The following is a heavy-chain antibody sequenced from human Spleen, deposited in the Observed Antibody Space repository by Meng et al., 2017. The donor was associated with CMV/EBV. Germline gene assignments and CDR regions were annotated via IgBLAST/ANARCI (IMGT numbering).Heavy chain of an antibody. V-gene: IGHV3-23*03. CDR2: IYSGGGTT. Sequence: SCAASGFTFRSYAMRCVRQAPGKGPECVSVIYSGGGTTFYADSVKGRFTISRDNSKNTLYLQMSSLRVEDTAVYYCAKLQVTELFDPWGQGALVTVSS. J-gene: IGHJ5*02. CDR3: AKLQVTELFDP. D-gene: IGHD1-14*01. CDR1: GFTFRSYA.